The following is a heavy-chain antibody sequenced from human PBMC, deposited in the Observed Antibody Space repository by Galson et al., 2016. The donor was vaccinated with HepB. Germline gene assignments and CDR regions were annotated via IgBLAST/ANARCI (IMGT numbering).Heavy chain of an antibody. J-gene: IGHJ5*01. CDR1: GASISSSTDY. D-gene: IGHD3-9*01. V-gene: IGHV4-39*01. CDR3: ARHIHRRHFDWSTTYWFDS. Sequence: ETLSLTCNVSGASISSSTDYWGWIRQPPGKGLEWIGSIYYSGSSYYNPSLRSRLTISVDASKNQFSLKLTSVTAADTAIFYCARHIHRRHFDWSTTYWFDSWGPGILVTVSS. CDR2: IYYSGSS.